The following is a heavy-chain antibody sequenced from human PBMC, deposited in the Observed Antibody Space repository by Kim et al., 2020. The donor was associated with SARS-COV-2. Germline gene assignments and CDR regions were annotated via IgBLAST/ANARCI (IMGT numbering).Heavy chain of an antibody. D-gene: IGHD3-22*01. J-gene: IGHJ4*02. CDR3: ASPLLYYYDSSGYYS. V-gene: IGHV1-69*13. CDR2: IIPIFGTA. Sequence: SVKVSCKASGGTFSSYAISWVRQAPGQGLEWMGGIIPIFGTANYAQKFQGRVTITADESTSTAYMELSSLRSEDTAVYYCASPLLYYYDSSGYYSWGQGTLVTVSS. CDR1: GGTFSSYA.